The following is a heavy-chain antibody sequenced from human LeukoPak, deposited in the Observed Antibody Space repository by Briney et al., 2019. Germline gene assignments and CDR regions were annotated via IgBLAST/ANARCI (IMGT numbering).Heavy chain of an antibody. D-gene: IGHD3-22*01. CDR2: ISGSGGST. CDR3: AKDQGSITMIVVVIPYFDY. Sequence: GGSLRLSCAASGFTFSSYAMSWVRQAPGKGLEWVSAISGSGGSTYYADSVKGRFTTSRDNSKNTLYLQMNSLRAEDTAVYYCAKDQGSITMIVVVIPYFDYWGQGTLVTASS. V-gene: IGHV3-23*01. J-gene: IGHJ4*02. CDR1: GFTFSSYA.